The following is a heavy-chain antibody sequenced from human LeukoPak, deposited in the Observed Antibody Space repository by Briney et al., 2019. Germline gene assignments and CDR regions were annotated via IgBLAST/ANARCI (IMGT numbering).Heavy chain of an antibody. CDR2: ISSSSKTI. Sequence: PGGSLRLSCAASGFTFSSYHMNWVRQAPGKGLEWVSYISSSSKTIYYADSVKGRFTISRDNAKKSLDLQMNSLRDEDTAVYYCARDHRSGSGSGTQANDYWGQGTLVTVSS. CDR1: GFTFSSYH. V-gene: IGHV3-48*02. D-gene: IGHD3-10*01. CDR3: ARDHRSGSGSGTQANDY. J-gene: IGHJ4*02.